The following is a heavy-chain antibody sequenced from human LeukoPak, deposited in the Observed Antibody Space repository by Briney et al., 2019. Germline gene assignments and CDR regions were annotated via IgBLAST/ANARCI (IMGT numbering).Heavy chain of an antibody. J-gene: IGHJ6*02. D-gene: IGHD3-9*01. CDR3: ARDRVNILTGLYYYGMDV. CDR1: GYTFTSYG. Sequence: SVKVSCKASGYTFTSYGISWVRQAPGQGLEWMGWISAYNGNTNYAQKLQGRVTMTTDTSTSTAYMELRSLRSDDTAVYYCARDRVNILTGLYYYGMDVWGQGTTVTVSS. CDR2: ISAYNGNT. V-gene: IGHV1-18*01.